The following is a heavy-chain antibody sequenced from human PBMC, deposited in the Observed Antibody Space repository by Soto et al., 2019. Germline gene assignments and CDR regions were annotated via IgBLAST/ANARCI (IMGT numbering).Heavy chain of an antibody. CDR2: ISYDGSNK. CDR1: GFTFSSYA. V-gene: IGHV3-30-3*01. J-gene: IGHJ6*02. Sequence: QVQLVESGGGVVQPGRSLRLSCAASGFTFSSYAMYWVRQAPGKGLEWVAVISYDGSNKYYADSVKGRFTISRDNSKNTLYLQMNSLRAEDTAVYYCARVERGTGGMDVWGQGTTVTVSS. D-gene: IGHD3-16*01. CDR3: ARVERGTGGMDV.